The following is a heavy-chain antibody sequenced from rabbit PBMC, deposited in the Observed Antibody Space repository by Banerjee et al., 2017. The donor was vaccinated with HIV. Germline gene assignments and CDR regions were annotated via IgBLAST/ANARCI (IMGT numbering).Heavy chain of an antibody. D-gene: IGHD6-1*01. J-gene: IGHJ3*01. CDR3: ARSFGNLAYDL. CDR2: GST. V-gene: IGHV1S40*01. Sequence: GSTYYASWVNGRFTISKTSSTMVTLQMTSLTAADTATYFCARSFGNLAYDLWGQGTLVTVS.